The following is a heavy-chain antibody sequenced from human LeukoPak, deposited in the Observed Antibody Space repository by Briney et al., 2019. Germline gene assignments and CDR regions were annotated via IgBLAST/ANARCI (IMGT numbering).Heavy chain of an antibody. CDR1: GFTFSSYG. V-gene: IGHV3-33*01. CDR2: IWYDGSNK. CDR3: ARHVTTLIYTRFDY. D-gene: IGHD4-17*01. J-gene: IGHJ4*02. Sequence: QPGGSLRLSCAASGFTFSSYGMHWVRQAPGKGLEWVAVIWYDGSNKYYADSVKGRFTISRDNSKNTLYLQMNSLRAEDTAVYYCARHVTTLIYTRFDYWGQGTLVTVSS.